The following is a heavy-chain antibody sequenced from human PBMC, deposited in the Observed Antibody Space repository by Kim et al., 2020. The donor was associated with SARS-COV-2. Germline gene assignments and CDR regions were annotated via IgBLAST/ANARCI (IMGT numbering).Heavy chain of an antibody. CDR1: GYTFTGYY. V-gene: IGHV1-2*06. CDR2: INPNSGGT. D-gene: IGHD2-2*01. CDR3: ASLPAAMSSVYAFDI. Sequence: ASVKVSCKASGYTFTGYYMHWVRQAPGQGLEWMGRINPNSGGTNYAQKFQGRVTMTRDTSISTAYMELSRLRSDDTAVYYCASLPAAMSSVYAFDIWGQGVMVTVSS. J-gene: IGHJ3*02.